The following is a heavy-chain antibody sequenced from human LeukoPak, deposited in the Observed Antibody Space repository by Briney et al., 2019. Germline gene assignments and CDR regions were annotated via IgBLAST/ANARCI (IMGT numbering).Heavy chain of an antibody. V-gene: IGHV1-2*02. J-gene: IGHJ4*02. Sequence: GASVKVSCKASGYTFTGYYMHWVRQAPVQGLEWMRWINPNSGGTNYAQKFQGRVTMTRDTSISTAYMELSRLRSDDTAVYYCARAYCTGGVCYTLDYWGQGTLVTVSS. CDR1: GYTFTGYY. CDR3: ARAYCTGGVCYTLDY. D-gene: IGHD2-8*02. CDR2: INPNSGGT.